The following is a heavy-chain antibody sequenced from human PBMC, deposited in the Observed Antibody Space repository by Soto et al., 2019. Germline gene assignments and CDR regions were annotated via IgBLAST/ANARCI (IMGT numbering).Heavy chain of an antibody. J-gene: IGHJ6*03. CDR3: ARGGATGFWSGYYVSYYYMDV. CDR2: IYSGGST. Sequence: GGSLRLSCAASGFTVSSNYMSWVRQAPGKGLEWVSVIYSGGSTYYADSVKGRFTISRDNSKNTLYLQMNSLRAEDTAVYYCARGGATGFWSGYYVSYYYMDVWGKGTTVTVSS. V-gene: IGHV3-66*01. CDR1: GFTVSSNY. D-gene: IGHD3-3*01.